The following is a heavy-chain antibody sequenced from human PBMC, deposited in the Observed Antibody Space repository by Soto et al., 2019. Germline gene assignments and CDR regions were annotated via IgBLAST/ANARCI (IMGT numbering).Heavy chain of an antibody. J-gene: IGHJ4*02. CDR2: INHSGST. Sequence: KSSETLSLTCAVYGGSFSGYYWSWIRQPPGKGLEWIGEINHSGSTNYNPSLKSRVTISVDTSKNQFSLKLSSVTAADTAVYYCARSIYDFWSGYYFPLDYWGQGTLVTVSS. D-gene: IGHD3-3*01. V-gene: IGHV4-34*01. CDR1: GGSFSGYY. CDR3: ARSIYDFWSGYYFPLDY.